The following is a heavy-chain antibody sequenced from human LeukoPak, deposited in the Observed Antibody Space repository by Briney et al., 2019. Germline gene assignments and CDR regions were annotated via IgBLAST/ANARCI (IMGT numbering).Heavy chain of an antibody. CDR3: ARAVEYNFWSRYYQTHYYFDY. J-gene: IGHJ4*02. Sequence: GGSLRLSCAASGFTFSSYEMNWVRQAPGKGLDWVSSISISGGTTYYADSVRGRFTISRDNAKNSLYLQMNGLRAEDTAVYYCARAVEYNFWSRYYQTHYYFDYWGQGTLVTVSS. CDR1: GFTFSSYE. CDR2: ISISGGTT. D-gene: IGHD3-3*01. V-gene: IGHV3-48*03.